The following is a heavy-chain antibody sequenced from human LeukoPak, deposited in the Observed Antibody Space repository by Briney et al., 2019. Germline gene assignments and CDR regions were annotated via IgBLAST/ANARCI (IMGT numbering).Heavy chain of an antibody. J-gene: IGHJ4*02. D-gene: IGHD4-17*01. CDR1: GFIFSSYA. Sequence: GGSLRLSCEGSGFIFSSYAMTWVRQAPGKGLQWVSSISGSGESTYYADSMKGRFTISRDNSKNTLYLQMNSLRAEDTAVYYCAKHFRNYNGETYYFDYWGQGTLVTVSS. V-gene: IGHV3-23*01. CDR3: AKHFRNYNGETYYFDY. CDR2: ISGSGEST.